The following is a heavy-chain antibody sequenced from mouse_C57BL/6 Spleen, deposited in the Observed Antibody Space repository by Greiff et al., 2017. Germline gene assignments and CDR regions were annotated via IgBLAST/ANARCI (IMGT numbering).Heavy chain of an antibody. Sequence: VQLQQPGAELVMPGASVKLSCKASGYTFTSYWMHWVKQRPGQGLEWIGEIDPSDSYTNYNQKFKGKSTLTVDKSSSTAYMQLSSLTSEDSAVYYCARGYYGSSYRYYAMDYWGQGTSVTVSS. CDR3: ARGYYGSSYRYYAMDY. D-gene: IGHD1-1*01. J-gene: IGHJ4*01. CDR2: IDPSDSYT. V-gene: IGHV1-69*01. CDR1: GYTFTSYW.